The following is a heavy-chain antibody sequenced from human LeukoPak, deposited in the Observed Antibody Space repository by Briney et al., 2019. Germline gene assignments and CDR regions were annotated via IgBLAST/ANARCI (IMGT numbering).Heavy chain of an antibody. J-gene: IGHJ4*02. D-gene: IGHD3-10*01. Sequence: PGGSLRLSCAASGFTFSSYGMHWVRQAPGKGLEWVAVISYDGSNKYYADSVKGRFTISRDNSKNTLYLQMNSLRAEDTAVYYCAKDRGREFGESEDYWGQGTLVTVSS. CDR1: GFTFSSYG. CDR3: AKDRGREFGESEDY. CDR2: ISYDGSNK. V-gene: IGHV3-30*18.